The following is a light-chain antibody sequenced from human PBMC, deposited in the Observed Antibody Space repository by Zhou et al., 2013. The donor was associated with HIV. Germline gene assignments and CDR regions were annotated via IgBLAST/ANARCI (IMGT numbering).Light chain of an antibody. J-gene: IGKJ2*01. CDR1: QGIGSY. Sequence: AIRMTQSPSSFSASIGDRVTITCRASQGIGSYLAWYQQKPGKAPKLLIYDASTLQSGVPSRFGGSGSGTDFTLTISCLQSEDFATYYCQQYYNYPLYTFGQGTKVEIK. V-gene: IGKV1-8*01. CDR2: DAS. CDR3: QQYYNYPLYT.